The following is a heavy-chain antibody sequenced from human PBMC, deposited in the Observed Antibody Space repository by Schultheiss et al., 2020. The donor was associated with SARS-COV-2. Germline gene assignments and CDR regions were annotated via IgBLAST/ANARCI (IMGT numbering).Heavy chain of an antibody. V-gene: IGHV4-31*03. CDR1: GGSISSGGYY. Sequence: SETLSLTCTVSGGSISSGGYYWSWIRQHPGKGLEWIGYIYYSGSTYYNPSLKSRVTISVDTSKNQFSLKLSSVTAADTAVYYCARGTKTIFGVVISPNQYDYWGQGTLVTVSS. D-gene: IGHD3-3*01. CDR3: ARGTKTIFGVVISPNQYDY. J-gene: IGHJ4*02. CDR2: IYYSGST.